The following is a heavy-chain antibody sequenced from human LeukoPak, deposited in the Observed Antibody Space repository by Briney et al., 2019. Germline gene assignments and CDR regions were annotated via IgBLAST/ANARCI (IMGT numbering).Heavy chain of an antibody. CDR2: IIPIFGTA. D-gene: IGHD3-9*01. CDR3: EEGIRYFDWLLVL. J-gene: IGHJ4*02. V-gene: IGHV1-69*13. Sequence: ASVKVSCKASGGTFSSYAISWVRQAPGQGLEWMEGIIPIFGTANYAQKFQGRVTITADESTSTAYMELSSLRSEDTSVYQAEEGIRYFDWLLVLWGQGTLVTVSS. CDR1: GGTFSSYA.